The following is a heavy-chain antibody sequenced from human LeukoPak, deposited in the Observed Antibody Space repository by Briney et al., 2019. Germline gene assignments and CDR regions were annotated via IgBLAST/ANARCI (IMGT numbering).Heavy chain of an antibody. CDR1: GFTFSSYA. D-gene: IGHD6-13*01. CDR2: ISGSGGST. J-gene: IGHJ3*02. Sequence: GGSLRLSCAASGFTFSSYAMSWVRQAPGKGLEWVSAISGSGGSTYYADSVKGRFTISRDNSKNTLHLQMNSLRAEDTAVYYCAKDEYSSSWSGPDAFDIWGQGTMVTVSS. CDR3: AKDEYSSSWSGPDAFDI. V-gene: IGHV3-23*01.